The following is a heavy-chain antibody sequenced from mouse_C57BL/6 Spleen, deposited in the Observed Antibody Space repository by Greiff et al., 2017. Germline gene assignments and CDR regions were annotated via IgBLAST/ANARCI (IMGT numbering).Heavy chain of an antibody. D-gene: IGHD1-1*01. V-gene: IGHV1-26*01. CDR1: GYTFTDYY. J-gene: IGHJ2*01. CDR2: INPNNGGT. Sequence: EVQLQQSGPELVKPGASVKISCKASGYTFTDYYMNWVKQSHGKSLEWIGDINPNNGGTSYNQKFKGKDTLTVDKSSSTAYMELRSLTSEDSAVYYCARWDYCGSSFDYWGQGTTLTVSS. CDR3: ARWDYCGSSFDY.